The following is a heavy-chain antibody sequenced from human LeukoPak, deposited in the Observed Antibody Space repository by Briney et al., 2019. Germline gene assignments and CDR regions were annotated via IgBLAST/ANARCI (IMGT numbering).Heavy chain of an antibody. CDR1: GFTFSSYN. J-gene: IGHJ6*04. Sequence: GGSLRLSCAASGFTFSSYNMNWVRQAPGKGLEWVSSVSSSSSYIYYADSVKGRFTISRDNAKNTLYLQMNSLRAEDTAVYYCAELGITMIGGVWGKGTTVTISS. D-gene: IGHD3-10*02. CDR2: VSSSSSYI. CDR3: AELGITMIGGV. V-gene: IGHV3-21*01.